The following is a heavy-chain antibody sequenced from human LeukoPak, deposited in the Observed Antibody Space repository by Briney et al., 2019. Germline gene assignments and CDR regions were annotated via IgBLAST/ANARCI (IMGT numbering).Heavy chain of an antibody. CDR1: GGTFSSYA. CDR2: IIPILGIA. V-gene: IGHV1-69*04. Sequence: GSSVTVSCKASGGTFSSYAISWVRQAPGQGLEWMGRIIPILGIANYAQKFQGRVTITADKSTSTAYMELSSLRSEGTAVYYCAAGAVDIVATTGWDYWGQGTLVTVSS. D-gene: IGHD5-12*01. J-gene: IGHJ4*02. CDR3: AAGAVDIVATTGWDY.